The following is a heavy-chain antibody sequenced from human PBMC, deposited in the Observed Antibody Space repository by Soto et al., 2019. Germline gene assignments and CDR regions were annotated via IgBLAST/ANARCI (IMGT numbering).Heavy chain of an antibody. J-gene: IGHJ4*02. V-gene: IGHV3-30-3*01. CDR1: GFAFSSYA. Sequence: GGSLRLSCAASGFAFSSYAMHWVRQAPGKGLEWVAVISYDGSNKYYADSVKGRFTISRDNSKNTLYPQMNSLRAEDTAVYYCARGVSSSSRAGIDYWGQGTLVTVSS. CDR3: ARGVSSSSRAGIDY. CDR2: ISYDGSNK. D-gene: IGHD6-13*01.